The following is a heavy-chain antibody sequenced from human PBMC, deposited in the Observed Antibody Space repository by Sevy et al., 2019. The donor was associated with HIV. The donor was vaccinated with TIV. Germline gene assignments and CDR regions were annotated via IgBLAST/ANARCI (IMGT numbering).Heavy chain of an antibody. CDR3: SRGLYYYDMRGHQEPGDY. J-gene: IGHJ4*02. CDR1: GITLTPYW. D-gene: IGHD3-22*01. CDR2: INSDGSST. V-gene: IGHV3-74*01. Sequence: WGSLRLSCAASGITLTPYWMHWVRQAPGKGLVWVSRINSDGSSTSYAESVKGRFTISRDNGKNTLYLQMKSLRVEDTAVYFCSRGLYYYDMRGHQEPGDYWGQGVLVTVSS.